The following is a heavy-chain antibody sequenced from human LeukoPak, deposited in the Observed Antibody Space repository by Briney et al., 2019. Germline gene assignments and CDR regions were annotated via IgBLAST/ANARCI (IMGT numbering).Heavy chain of an antibody. CDR3: ARVYVTVVRGRWFDP. D-gene: IGHD3-10*01. CDR1: GGSLRGYS. J-gene: IGHJ5*02. V-gene: IGHV4-34*01. Sequence: SETLSLTCAVYGGSLRGYSWTWIRQPPGKGLEWIGEIDHSGSTNYNASLASRVIISADTSQNQFSLKLTSVTVADTAVYYCARVYVTVVRGRWFDPWGQGTLVTVSS. CDR2: IDHSGST.